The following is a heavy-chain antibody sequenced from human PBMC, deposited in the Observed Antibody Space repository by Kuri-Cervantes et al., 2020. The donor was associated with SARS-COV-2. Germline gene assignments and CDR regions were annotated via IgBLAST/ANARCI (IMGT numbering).Heavy chain of an antibody. CDR1: GESFSGYY. D-gene: IGHD3-3*01. Sequence: ESLKISCAFYGESFSGYYWNWIRQSPGKGLEWIGEVNHRGSTNYNPSLKSRVTISVDTSSKQFSLHLGSVTAADTAIYYCARLLWVLHPLIDSWGRGTLVTVSS. CDR2: VNHRGST. V-gene: IGHV4-34*01. J-gene: IGHJ4*02. CDR3: ARLLWVLHPLIDS.